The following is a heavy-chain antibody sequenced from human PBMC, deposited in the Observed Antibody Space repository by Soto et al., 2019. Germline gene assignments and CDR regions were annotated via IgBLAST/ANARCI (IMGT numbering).Heavy chain of an antibody. CDR1: GGSISSYY. Sequence: QVQLQESGPGLVKPSETLSLTCTVSGGSISSYYWSWIRQPPGKGLEWIGYIYYSGSTNYNPSLKSRVTISVDTSKNQFSLKLSCVTAADTAVYYCAREMTVVIGGNYYYGMDVWGQGTTVTVSS. CDR2: IYYSGST. J-gene: IGHJ6*02. D-gene: IGHD2-15*01. V-gene: IGHV4-59*01. CDR3: AREMTVVIGGNYYYGMDV.